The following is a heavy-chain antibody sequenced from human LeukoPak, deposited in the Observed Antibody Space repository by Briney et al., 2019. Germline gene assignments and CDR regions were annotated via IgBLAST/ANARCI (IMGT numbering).Heavy chain of an antibody. CDR2: ISSSSSYI. V-gene: IGHV3-21*01. CDR1: GFTFSSYS. D-gene: IGHD3-3*01. Sequence: PGGSLRLSCAASGFTFSSYSMNWVRQAPGKGPEWVSSISSSSSYIYYADSVKGRFTISRDNAKNSLYLQMNSLRAEDTAVYYCAREKAYNDFLSDLDYWGQGTLVTVSS. J-gene: IGHJ4*02. CDR3: AREKAYNDFLSDLDY.